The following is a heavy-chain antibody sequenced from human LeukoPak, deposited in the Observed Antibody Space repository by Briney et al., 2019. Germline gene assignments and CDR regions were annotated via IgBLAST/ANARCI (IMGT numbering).Heavy chain of an antibody. J-gene: IGHJ4*02. CDR1: GFTFSSYG. CDR2: ISYDGSNK. Sequence: GGSLRLSCAASGFTFSSYGMHWVRQAPGKGLEWVAAISYDGSNKFYADSVKGRFTISRDNSKNTLYLQMNSLRADDTAVYYCAKGIELWLTYFDHWGQGTLVTASS. D-gene: IGHD5-18*01. V-gene: IGHV3-30*18. CDR3: AKGIELWLTYFDH.